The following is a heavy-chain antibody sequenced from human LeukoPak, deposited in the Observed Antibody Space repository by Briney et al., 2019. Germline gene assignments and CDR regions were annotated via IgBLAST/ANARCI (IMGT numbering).Heavy chain of an antibody. CDR1: GFTFSSDW. CDR2: IKQDGSEK. V-gene: IGHV3-7*01. Sequence: PGGTLRLSCAASGFTFSSDWMSWVRQAPGKGLEWVSNIKQDGSEKYYVDSVKGRFTISRDNAKNSLYLQMNSLRAEDTAVYYCARAKYYYDSSGYYGFDYWGQGTLVTVSS. D-gene: IGHD3-22*01. CDR3: ARAKYYYDSSGYYGFDY. J-gene: IGHJ4*02.